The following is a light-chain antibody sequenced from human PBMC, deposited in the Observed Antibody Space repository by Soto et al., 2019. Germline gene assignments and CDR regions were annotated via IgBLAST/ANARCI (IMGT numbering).Light chain of an antibody. CDR2: GAS. J-gene: IGKJ1*01. Sequence: EIVMTQSPATLSVSPGERATLSCRASQSISSDVAWYQQKPGQAPRLLIYGASTTATGIPARFSGSGSGTEFTLTISSLQPEDFATYYCQQSYSTRTWRFGQGTKVEIK. CDR1: QSISSD. CDR3: QQSYSTRTWR. V-gene: IGKV3-15*01.